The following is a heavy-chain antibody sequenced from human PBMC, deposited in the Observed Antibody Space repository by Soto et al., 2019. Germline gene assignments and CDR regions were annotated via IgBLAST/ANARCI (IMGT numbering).Heavy chain of an antibody. CDR1: GFTFTSSG. CDR3: AASSYDSSGYFPLGS. CDR2: IVVGSGNT. D-gene: IGHD3-22*01. V-gene: IGHV1-58*02. J-gene: IGHJ5*02. Sequence: QMQLVQSGPEVKKPGTSVKVACKASGFTFTSSGMQWVRQARGQRLVWIGWIVVGSGNTNYAQKFQERVTITRDMSTSTAYMELGSLRSEDTAVYYCAASSYDSSGYFPLGSWGQGTLVTVSS.